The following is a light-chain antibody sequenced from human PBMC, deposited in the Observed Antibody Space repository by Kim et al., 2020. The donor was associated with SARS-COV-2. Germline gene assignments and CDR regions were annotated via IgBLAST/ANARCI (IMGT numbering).Light chain of an antibody. Sequence: AGLTQPPSVSDALRQTATLTCTGNSNNVGDQGAAWLQQHQGHPPKLLSNRRNNRPSGISERFSASRSGDTASLTITGLQPEDEADYYCSAWDSSLSAWVFGGGTQLTVL. CDR1: SNNVGDQG. V-gene: IGLV10-54*01. J-gene: IGLJ2*01. CDR3: SAWDSSLSAWV. CDR2: RRN.